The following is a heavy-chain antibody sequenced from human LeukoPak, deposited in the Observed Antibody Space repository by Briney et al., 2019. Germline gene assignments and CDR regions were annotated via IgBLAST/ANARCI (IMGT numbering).Heavy chain of an antibody. CDR2: IGGDGVSR. J-gene: IGHJ4*02. V-gene: IGHV3-23*01. CDR3: AKRVGGTPDN. Sequence: GGSLRLSCAASGFSFKTYAMMWVRQAPGKGLEWVSAIGGDGVSRDYSDSVKGRFTISRDNSKNTLYLQMNSLRVEDTALYFCAKRVGGTPDNWGLGTLVTVSS. D-gene: IGHD1-26*01. CDR1: GFSFKTYA.